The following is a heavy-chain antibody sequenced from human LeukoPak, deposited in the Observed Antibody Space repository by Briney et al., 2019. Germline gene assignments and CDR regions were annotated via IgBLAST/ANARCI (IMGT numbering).Heavy chain of an antibody. CDR3: AELLWFGDPFDY. CDR2: ISFDGSNK. Sequence: GGSLRLSCAASGFTFSSYAMHWVRQAPGKGLEWVAVISFDGSNKYYADSVKGRFTISRDNSKNTLYLQTNSLRAEDTAVYYCAELLWFGDPFDYWGQGTLVTVSS. V-gene: IGHV3-30*04. J-gene: IGHJ4*02. CDR1: GFTFSSYA. D-gene: IGHD3-10*01.